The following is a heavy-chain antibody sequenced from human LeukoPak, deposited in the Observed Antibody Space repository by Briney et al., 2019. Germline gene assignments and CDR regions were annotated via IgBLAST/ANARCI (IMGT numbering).Heavy chain of an antibody. CDR3: ARGDSSSWYAFFDY. CDR2: IYYSGST. D-gene: IGHD6-13*01. Sequence: SETLSLTCTVSGGSISSSSYYWGWIRQPPGKGLEWIGSIYYSGSTYYNPSLKSRVTISVDTSKNQFSLKLSSVTAADTAVYYCARGDSSSWYAFFDYWGQGTLVTVSS. CDR1: GGSISSSSYY. V-gene: IGHV4-39*07. J-gene: IGHJ4*02.